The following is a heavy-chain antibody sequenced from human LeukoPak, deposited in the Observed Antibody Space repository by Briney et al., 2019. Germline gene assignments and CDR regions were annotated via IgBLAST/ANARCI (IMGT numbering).Heavy chain of an antibody. Sequence: SETLSLTCTVSGGSISSSSYYWGWIRQPPGKGLEWIGSIYYSGSTYYNPSLKSRVTISVDTSKNQFSLKLSSVTAADTAVYYCARSYNWNLGILVYWGQGTLVTVFS. CDR2: IYYSGST. CDR1: GGSISSSSYY. J-gene: IGHJ4*02. CDR3: ARSYNWNLGILVY. D-gene: IGHD1-20*01. V-gene: IGHV4-39*07.